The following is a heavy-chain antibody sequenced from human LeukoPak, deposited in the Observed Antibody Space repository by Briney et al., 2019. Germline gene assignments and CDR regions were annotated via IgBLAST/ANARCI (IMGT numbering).Heavy chain of an antibody. CDR3: ARPTYYDFWSGHPGAFDI. V-gene: IGHV4-59*01. D-gene: IGHD3-3*01. Sequence: SETLSLTCTVSGGSISSYYWSWIRQPPGKGLEWIGYMYYSGSTNYNPSLKSRVTISVDTSKNQFSLKLSSVTAADTAVYYCARPTYYDFWSGHPGAFDIWGQGTMVTVSS. CDR1: GGSISSYY. CDR2: MYYSGST. J-gene: IGHJ3*02.